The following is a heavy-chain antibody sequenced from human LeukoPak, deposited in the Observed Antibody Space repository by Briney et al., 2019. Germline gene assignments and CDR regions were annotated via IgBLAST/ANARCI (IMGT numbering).Heavy chain of an antibody. V-gene: IGHV3-7*01. Sequence: GGSLRLSCAASGFTFSSYWMSWVRQAPGKGLEGVANIKQDGSEKYYVDSVKGRFTISRDNAKNSLYLQMNSLRAEDTAVYYCARGGTATIFGVADAFDIWGQGTMVTVSS. CDR3: ARGGTATIFGVADAFDI. D-gene: IGHD3-3*01. J-gene: IGHJ3*02. CDR1: GFTFSSYW. CDR2: IKQDGSEK.